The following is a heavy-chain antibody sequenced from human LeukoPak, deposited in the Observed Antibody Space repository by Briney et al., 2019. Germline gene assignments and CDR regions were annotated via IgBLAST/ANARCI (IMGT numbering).Heavy chain of an antibody. D-gene: IGHD2-2*01. CDR2: ISRSSSDI. J-gene: IGHJ4*02. V-gene: IGHV3-21*01. Sequence: GGSLRLSCAASGFSFSSYSMSWVRQAPGKGLEWVSFISRSSSDIYHADSVKGRFTISRDNARNSLYLQMNSLRAEDTAVYYCARDLPAAVDWGQGTLVTVSS. CDR1: GFSFSSYS. CDR3: ARDLPAAVD.